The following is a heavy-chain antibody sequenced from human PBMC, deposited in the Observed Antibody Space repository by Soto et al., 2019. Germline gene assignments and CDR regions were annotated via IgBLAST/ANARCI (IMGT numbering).Heavy chain of an antibody. Sequence: GGSLRLSCAASGFTFSSYGMHWVRQAPGKGLEWVAVISYDGSNKYYADSVKGRFTISRDNSKNTLYLQMNSLRAEDTAVDYCAKDGTYCSGGSCYSLPYFDYWGQGTLVTVSS. CDR3: AKDGTYCSGGSCYSLPYFDY. CDR2: ISYDGSNK. CDR1: GFTFSSYG. J-gene: IGHJ4*02. V-gene: IGHV3-30*18. D-gene: IGHD2-15*01.